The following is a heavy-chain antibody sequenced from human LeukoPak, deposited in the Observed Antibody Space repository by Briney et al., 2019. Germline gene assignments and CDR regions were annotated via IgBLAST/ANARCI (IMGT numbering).Heavy chain of an antibody. J-gene: IGHJ5*02. CDR1: GYTFTSYA. CDR3: ARDMPKYYDFWSGSNWFDP. Sequence: ASVKVSCKASGYTFTSYAMHWVRQAPGQRLEWMGWINAGNGNTKYSQKFQGRVTITRDTSASTAYMELSSLRSEDTAVYYCARDMPKYYDFWSGSNWFDPWGQGTLVTVSS. D-gene: IGHD3-3*01. V-gene: IGHV1-3*01. CDR2: INAGNGNT.